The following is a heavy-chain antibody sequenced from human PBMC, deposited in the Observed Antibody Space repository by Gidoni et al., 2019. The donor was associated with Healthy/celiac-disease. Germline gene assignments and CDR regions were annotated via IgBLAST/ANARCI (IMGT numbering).Heavy chain of an antibody. D-gene: IGHD6-19*01. CDR2: INPDSGGT. Sequence: QVQLVQSGAEVEKPGASVTVPFKASGYTFIACYIHWVRQAPGQGLEWMGWINPDSGGTNFAQKFQGRVTMTRDTSISTVYMELSRLTSDDTALYYCARDYSDLYSSGWYLMSHYWGQGTLVTVSS. J-gene: IGHJ4*02. CDR1: GYTFIACY. CDR3: ARDYSDLYSSGWYLMSHY. V-gene: IGHV1-2*02.